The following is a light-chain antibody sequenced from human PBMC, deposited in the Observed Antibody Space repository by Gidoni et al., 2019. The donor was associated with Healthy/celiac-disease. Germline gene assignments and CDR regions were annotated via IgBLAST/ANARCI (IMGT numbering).Light chain of an antibody. CDR1: QSISSY. Sequence: IQITHSPSSLSASVGDRVTITCRASQSISSYLNWYQQKPGKAPKLLIYAASSLQSGVPSRFSGSGSGTDFTLTISSMQPEDFETYYCQQSYSTPQTFGQGNKVEIK. J-gene: IGKJ1*01. CDR2: AAS. CDR3: QQSYSTPQT. V-gene: IGKV1-39*01.